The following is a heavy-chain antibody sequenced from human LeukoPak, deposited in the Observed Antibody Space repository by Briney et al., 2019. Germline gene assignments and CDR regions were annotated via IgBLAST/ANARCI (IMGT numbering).Heavy chain of an antibody. CDR2: IYYSGST. V-gene: IGHV4-59*01. CDR3: ARGAMVPLTYFDY. D-gene: IGHD3-10*01. CDR1: GGSISSYY. Sequence: PSETLSLTCTVSGGSISSYYWGWIRQPPGKGLEWTGYIYYSGSTNYNPSLQSRVTISVDTSKNQFSLKLSSVTAADTAVYYCARGAMVPLTYFDYWGQGTLVTVSS. J-gene: IGHJ4*02.